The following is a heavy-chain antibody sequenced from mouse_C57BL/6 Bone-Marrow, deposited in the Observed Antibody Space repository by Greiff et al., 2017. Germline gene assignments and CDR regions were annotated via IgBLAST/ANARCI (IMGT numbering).Heavy chain of an antibody. CDR1: GFSFNTYA. V-gene: IGHV10-1*01. Sequence: EVKLLESGGGLVQPKGSLKLSCAASGFSFNTYAMNWVRQAPGKGLEWVARIRSKSNNYATYYADSVKDRFTISRDDSESMLYLQMNNLKTEDTAMYYCVTQALPNPYYFDYWGQGTTLTVSS. CDR2: IRSKSNNYAT. J-gene: IGHJ2*01. CDR3: VTQALPNPYYFDY. D-gene: IGHD5-5*01.